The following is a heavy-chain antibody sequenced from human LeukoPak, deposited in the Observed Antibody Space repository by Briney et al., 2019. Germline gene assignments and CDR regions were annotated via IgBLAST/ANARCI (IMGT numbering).Heavy chain of an antibody. CDR2: INEDGRRT. CDR3: ARGGMDV. Sequence: GGSLRLSCAASGFTFSRYWMHWVRQAPGRGLVWVSRINEDGRRTNYADSVKGRFTISRDNAKNTVFLQMNSLRVEDTAVYYCARGGMDVWGQGTTVTVSS. D-gene: IGHD3-16*01. CDR1: GFTFSRYW. J-gene: IGHJ6*02. V-gene: IGHV3-74*01.